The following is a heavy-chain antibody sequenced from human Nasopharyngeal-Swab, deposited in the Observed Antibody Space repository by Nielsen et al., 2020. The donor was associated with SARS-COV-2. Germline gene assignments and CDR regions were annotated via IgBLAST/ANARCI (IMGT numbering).Heavy chain of an antibody. J-gene: IGHJ4*02. CDR1: GFTFSSYG. Sequence: GGSLRLSCAASGFTFSSYGMHWVRQAPGQGLEWVAVISYDGSNKYYADSVKGRFTISRDNSKNTLYLQMNSLRAEDTAVYYCAKASIVGATDFDYWGQGTLVTVSS. CDR2: ISYDGSNK. CDR3: AKASIVGATDFDY. D-gene: IGHD1-26*01. V-gene: IGHV3-30*18.